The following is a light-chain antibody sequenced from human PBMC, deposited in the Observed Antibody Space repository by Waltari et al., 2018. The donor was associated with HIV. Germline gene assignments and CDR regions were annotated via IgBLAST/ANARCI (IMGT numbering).Light chain of an antibody. CDR2: EVT. Sequence: QSALTQPPSASASPGPSVTLSCTGSNSDIGSYDYVPWYQLHPGKAPKLVISEVTKRPSGVSDRFSGSKSANTAFLTVSGLQAEDEADYYCSSFADRDGFYVLFGGGTRLTVL. V-gene: IGLV2-8*01. CDR3: SSFADRDGFYVL. CDR1: NSDIGSYDY. J-gene: IGLJ2*01.